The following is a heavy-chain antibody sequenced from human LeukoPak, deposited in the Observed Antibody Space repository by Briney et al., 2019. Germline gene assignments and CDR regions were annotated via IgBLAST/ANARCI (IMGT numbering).Heavy chain of an antibody. V-gene: IGHV3-53*01. Sequence: DSVKGRFTISRDTRKNVLNLQMNSLRAEDTAVYYCARDTGSGYCSGGRCRGAFDIWGQGTMVTVSS. D-gene: IGHD2-15*01. J-gene: IGHJ3*02. CDR3: ARDTGSGYCSGGRCRGAFDI.